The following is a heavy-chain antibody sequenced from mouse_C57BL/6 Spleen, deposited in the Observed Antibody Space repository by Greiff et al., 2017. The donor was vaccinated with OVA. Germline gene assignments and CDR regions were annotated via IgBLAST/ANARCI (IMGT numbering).Heavy chain of an antibody. J-gene: IGHJ3*01. CDR2: IDPSDSYT. Sequence: QVQLQQPGAELVMPGASVKLSCKASGYTFTSYWMHWVKQRPGQGLEWIGEIDPSDSYTNYNQKLKGKSTLTVDKSSSTAYMQLSSLTSEDSAVYYCARGGDGYPAWFAYWGQGTLVTVSA. D-gene: IGHD2-3*01. CDR3: ARGGDGYPAWFAY. CDR1: GYTFTSYW. V-gene: IGHV1-69*01.